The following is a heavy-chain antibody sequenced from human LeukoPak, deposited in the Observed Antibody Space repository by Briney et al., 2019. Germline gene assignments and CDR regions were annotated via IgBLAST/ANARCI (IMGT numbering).Heavy chain of an antibody. J-gene: IGHJ4*02. CDR3: ARGPPPDFDY. CDR2: IHPSGST. V-gene: IGHV4-4*07. Sequence: SETLSLTCTVSGDSISNYYWSWIRQPAGKGLEWIGRIHPSGSTNYNPSLKSRVTLSVDTSKNQFSLKLSSVTAADTAVYYCARGPPPDFDYWGRGTLVTVSS. CDR1: GDSISNYY.